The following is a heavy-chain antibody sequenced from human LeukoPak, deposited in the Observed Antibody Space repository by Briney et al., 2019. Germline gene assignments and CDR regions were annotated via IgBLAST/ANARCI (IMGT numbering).Heavy chain of an antibody. CDR1: GFTFSSYS. D-gene: IGHD1-26*01. J-gene: IGHJ4*02. CDR3: AVGGRWELLPKKY. CDR2: ISSSSSYI. V-gene: IGHV3-21*01. Sequence: PGGSLRLSCAASGFTFSSYSMNWVRQAPGKGLEWVSSISSSSSYIYYADSVKGRFTISRDNAKNSLYLQMNSLRAEDTAVYYCAVGGRWELLPKKYWGQGTLVTVSS.